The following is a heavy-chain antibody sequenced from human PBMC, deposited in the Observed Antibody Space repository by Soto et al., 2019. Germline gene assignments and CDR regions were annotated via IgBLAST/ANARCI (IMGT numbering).Heavy chain of an antibody. V-gene: IGHV3-30-3*01. CDR2: ISYDGSNK. D-gene: IGHD6-19*01. CDR1: GFTFSSYA. CDR3: ARDEQWLVPYLDY. J-gene: IGHJ4*02. Sequence: QVQLVESGGGVVQPGRSLRLSCAASGFTFSSYAMHWVRQAPGKGLEWVAVISYDGSNKYYADSVKGRFTISRDNSKNTLYLQMNSLRAEDTAVYYCARDEQWLVPYLDYWGQGTLVTVSS.